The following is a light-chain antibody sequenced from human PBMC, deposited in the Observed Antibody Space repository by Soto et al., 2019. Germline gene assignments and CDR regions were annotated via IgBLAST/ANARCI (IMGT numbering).Light chain of an antibody. J-gene: IGKJ2*01. CDR3: QQYNSSPPDT. Sequence: EIVLTQSPGTLSLSPGEGATLSCRASQSVRNNNLAWYQQKPGQAPRLLIYGPSRRATGIPDRFSGSGSGTDFTLTISRLEPEDFAVYYCQQYNSSPPDTFGQGTKLEIK. CDR1: QSVRNNN. CDR2: GPS. V-gene: IGKV3-20*01.